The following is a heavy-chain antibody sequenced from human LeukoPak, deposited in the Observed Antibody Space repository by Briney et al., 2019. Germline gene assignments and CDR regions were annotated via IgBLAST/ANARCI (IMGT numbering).Heavy chain of an antibody. Sequence: GASVKVSCKASGGTFSSYAISWVRQAPGQGLEWMGRIIPILGIANYAQKFQGRVTITADKSTSTAYMELSSLRSEDTAVYYCARDSTDYYGSGSYYNLGYYYYGMDVWGQGTTVTVSS. CDR1: GGTFSSYA. V-gene: IGHV1-69*04. J-gene: IGHJ6*02. CDR2: IIPILGIA. CDR3: ARDSTDYYGSGSYYNLGYYYYGMDV. D-gene: IGHD3-10*01.